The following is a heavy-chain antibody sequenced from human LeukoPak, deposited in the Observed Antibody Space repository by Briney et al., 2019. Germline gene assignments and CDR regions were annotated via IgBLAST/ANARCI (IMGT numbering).Heavy chain of an antibody. Sequence: PGGSLRLSCAASGFTFSSYWMHWVRQAPGKGLVWVSRINSDGSSTSYADSVKGRFTISRDNAKNTLYLQMNSLRAEDTAVYYCARRLTYYDFWSGLSADAFDIWGQGTMVTVSS. J-gene: IGHJ3*02. D-gene: IGHD3-3*01. CDR3: ARRLTYYDFWSGLSADAFDI. CDR1: GFTFSSYW. CDR2: INSDGSST. V-gene: IGHV3-74*01.